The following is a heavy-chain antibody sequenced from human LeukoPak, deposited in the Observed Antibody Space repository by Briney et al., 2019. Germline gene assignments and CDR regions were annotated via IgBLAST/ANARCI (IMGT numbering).Heavy chain of an antibody. V-gene: IGHV4-4*07. CDR2: ISLSGHT. CDR3: SRESGPFSPFGH. CDR1: GGSLSRYY. Sequence: SETLSLTCTVSGGSLSRYYWSWIRQSAGKGLEWIGEISLSGHTNYNPSLRSRVTMSLDESKNHLSLILASVTAADTAIYYCSRESGPFSPFGHWGQGTLVTVTS. D-gene: IGHD1-26*01. J-gene: IGHJ4*02.